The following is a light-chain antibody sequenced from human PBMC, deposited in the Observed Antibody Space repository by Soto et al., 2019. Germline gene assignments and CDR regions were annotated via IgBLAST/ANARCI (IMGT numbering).Light chain of an antibody. V-gene: IGLV2-11*01. Sequence: QSALTQPRSVSGAPGQSVTISCTGTSSDVGGYKYVSWYQQHPGKAPKLLIYDVSKRPSGVRDRFSGSKSGNTASLTISGLRADDEADYHCCSYAGTFVVFGGGTKLTVL. CDR3: CSYAGTFVV. CDR2: DVS. CDR1: SSDVGGYKY. J-gene: IGLJ2*01.